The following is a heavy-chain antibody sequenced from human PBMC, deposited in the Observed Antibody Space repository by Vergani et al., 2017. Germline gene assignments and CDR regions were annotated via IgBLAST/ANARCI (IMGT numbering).Heavy chain of an antibody. J-gene: IGHJ5*02. Sequence: QLQLQESGPGLVKPSETLSLTCTVSGGSISRSSYYWGWIRPPPGMGLEWIGSIYYSGTTNYNPSLKRRVTISVDMSKNQFSLKLCAVTAADTAVYYCAREGGNFDWLIGGFDPWSEGSLVTVYS. CDR1: GGSISRSSYY. CDR2: IYYSGTT. V-gene: IGHV4-39*07. CDR3: AREGGNFDWLIGGFDP. D-gene: IGHD3-9*01.